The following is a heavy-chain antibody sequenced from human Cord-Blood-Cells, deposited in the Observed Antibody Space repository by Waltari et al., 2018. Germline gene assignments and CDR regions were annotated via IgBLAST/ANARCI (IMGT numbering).Heavy chain of an antibody. V-gene: IGHV1-8*01. CDR3: SRLVRFLEWFTPTYYYYYMDV. CDR1: GYTFTIYD. CDR2: MNPNSGNT. J-gene: IGHJ6*03. D-gene: IGHD3-3*01. Sequence: QVQLVQSGAEVKKPGTSVKVSCKASGYTFTIYDINWVRQATGQGLERMGWMNPNSGNTGYAQKFQSRVTMSSNTSISTAYMELSSLRSEDTAVYYCSRLVRFLEWFTPTYYYYYMDVWGKGTTVTVSS.